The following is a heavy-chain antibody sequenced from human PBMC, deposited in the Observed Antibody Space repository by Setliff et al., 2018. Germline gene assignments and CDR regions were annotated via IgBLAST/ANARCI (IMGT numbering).Heavy chain of an antibody. D-gene: IGHD6-6*01. J-gene: IGHJ6*04. Sequence: GASVKVSCKASGGTFKNYGISWVRQAPGQGLEWMGGIIPIVGTTNYAQKFQGRATIITDESTSTAYMELSSLRSEDTAVYYCAREGVDSRSSTDYRYRMDVWGKGTTVTVSS. CDR2: IIPIVGTT. CDR3: AREGVDSRSSTDYRYRMDV. V-gene: IGHV1-69*05. CDR1: GGTFKNYG.